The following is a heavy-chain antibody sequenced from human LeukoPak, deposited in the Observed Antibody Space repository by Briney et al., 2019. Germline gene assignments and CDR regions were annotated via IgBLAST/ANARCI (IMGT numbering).Heavy chain of an antibody. CDR2: IYTSGST. V-gene: IGHV4-61*02. J-gene: IGHJ4*02. D-gene: IGHD4-23*01. CDR1: GGSIGSGSYY. CDR3: AREGYGGNSGDFDY. Sequence: SQTLSLTCTVSGGSIGSGSYYWSWIRQPAGKGLEWIGRIYTSGSTNYNPSLKSRVTISVDTSKNQFSLKLSSVTAADTAVYYCAREGYGGNSGDFDYWDQGTLVTVSS.